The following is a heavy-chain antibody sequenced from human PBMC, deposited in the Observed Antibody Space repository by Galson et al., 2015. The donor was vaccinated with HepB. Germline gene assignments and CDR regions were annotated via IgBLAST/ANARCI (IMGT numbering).Heavy chain of an antibody. Sequence: SVKVSCKASGGTFSSYAISWVRQAPGQGLEWMGGIIPIFGTANYAQKFQGRVTITADESTSTAYMELSSLRSEDTAVYYCARHGAGYSSSWYYYGMDVWGQGTTVTVSS. CDR3: ARHGAGYSSSWYYYGMDV. CDR1: GGTFSSYA. D-gene: IGHD6-13*01. CDR2: IIPIFGTA. J-gene: IGHJ6*02. V-gene: IGHV1-69*13.